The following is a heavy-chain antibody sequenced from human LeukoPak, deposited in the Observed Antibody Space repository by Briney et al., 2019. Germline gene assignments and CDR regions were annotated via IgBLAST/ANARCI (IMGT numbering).Heavy chain of an antibody. J-gene: IGHJ4*02. D-gene: IGHD4-23*01. V-gene: IGHV1-8*02. CDR1: GYTFTSYY. CDR2: MNPNSGNT. CDR3: ASGDVDYGGNPMTY. Sequence: ASVKVSCKASGYTFTSYYMHWVRQAPGQGLEWMGWMNPNSGNTGYAQKFQGRVTMTRNTSISTAYMELSSLRSEDTAVYYCASGDVDYGGNPMTYWGQGTLVTVSS.